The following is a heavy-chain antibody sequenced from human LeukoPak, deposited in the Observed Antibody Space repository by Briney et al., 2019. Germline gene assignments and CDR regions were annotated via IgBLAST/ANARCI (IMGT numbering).Heavy chain of an antibody. CDR2: ISGSGGST. Sequence: PGGSLRLSCAASGFTFSSYAMSWVRQAPGKGLEWVSAISGSGGSTYYADSVKGRFTISRDNSKNTLYLQMNSLRAEDTAVYYCARMWADSYGAFDYWGQGTLVTVSS. CDR1: GFTFSSYA. D-gene: IGHD5-18*01. CDR3: ARMWADSYGAFDY. V-gene: IGHV3-23*01. J-gene: IGHJ4*02.